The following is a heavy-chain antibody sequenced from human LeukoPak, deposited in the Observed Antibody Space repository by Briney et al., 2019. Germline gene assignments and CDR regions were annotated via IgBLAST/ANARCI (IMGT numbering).Heavy chain of an antibody. Sequence: GGSLRLSCAASGFTFSSYAMSWVRQAPGKGLEWVSAISGSGGNTYYADSVKGRFTISRDNSKNTLYLQMNSLRAEDAAGYYCAKGVVPAAIHQGSDYWGQGTLVTVSS. CDR2: ISGSGGNT. J-gene: IGHJ4*02. V-gene: IGHV3-23*01. CDR1: GFTFSSYA. CDR3: AKGVVPAAIHQGSDY. D-gene: IGHD2-2*01.